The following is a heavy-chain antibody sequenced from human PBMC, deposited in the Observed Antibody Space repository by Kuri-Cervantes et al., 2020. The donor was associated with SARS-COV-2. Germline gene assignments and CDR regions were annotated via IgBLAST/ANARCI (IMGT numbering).Heavy chain of an antibody. J-gene: IGHJ6*03. CDR3: VHSSGSWYFYSNYYMDV. V-gene: IGHV2-5*02. D-gene: IGHD6-13*01. CDR2: NYWDDDK. Sequence: SGPTLVKPTQTLTLTCTFSGFSLTTSGVGVGWIRQPPGKALEWVAVNYWDDDKRYSPSLKNSFTITKDTSKNQVVLTMTNMDPVDTATYYCVHSSGSWYFYSNYYMDVWGNGTTVTVSS. CDR1: GFSLTTSGVG.